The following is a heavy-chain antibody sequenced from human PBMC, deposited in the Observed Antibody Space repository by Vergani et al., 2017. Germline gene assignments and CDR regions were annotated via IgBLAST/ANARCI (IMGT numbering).Heavy chain of an antibody. D-gene: IGHD1-1*01. Sequence: QVQLVQSGAEVKKPGSSVKVSCKASGGTFSSYTISWVRQAPGQGLEWMGGIMSSLGTANYAQNFQDRLTITADISTTTAYMELSGLRPEDTAIYYCARVRGETGTAGWLDPWGQGTLVTVSS. CDR2: IMSSLGTA. V-gene: IGHV1-69*08. CDR1: GGTFSSYT. J-gene: IGHJ5*02. CDR3: ARVRGETGTAGWLDP.